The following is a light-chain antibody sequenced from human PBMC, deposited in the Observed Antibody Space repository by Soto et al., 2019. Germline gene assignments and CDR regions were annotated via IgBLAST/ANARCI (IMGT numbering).Light chain of an antibody. CDR1: QSVSSY. Sequence: EIVLTQSPATLSLSPGERATLSCRASQSVSSYLAWYQQKPGHAPRLLIYDASNRATGIPARFSGSGSGTDFTLTISSLEPEDFAVYYCQQRSNWPTFGQGTKLEI. CDR2: DAS. CDR3: QQRSNWPT. V-gene: IGKV3-11*01. J-gene: IGKJ2*01.